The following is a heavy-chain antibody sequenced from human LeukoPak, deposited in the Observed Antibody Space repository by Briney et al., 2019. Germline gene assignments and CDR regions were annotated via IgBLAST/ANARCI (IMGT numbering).Heavy chain of an antibody. Sequence: ASVKVSCKASGYTFTSYYMHWVRQAPGKGLEWMGGFDPEDGETIYAQKFQGRVTMTEDTSTDTAYMELSSLRSEDTAVYYCAGTRATAAGTWTGAFDIWGQGTMVTVSS. CDR1: GYTFTSYY. CDR3: AGTRATAAGTWTGAFDI. D-gene: IGHD6-13*01. CDR2: FDPEDGET. J-gene: IGHJ3*02. V-gene: IGHV1-24*01.